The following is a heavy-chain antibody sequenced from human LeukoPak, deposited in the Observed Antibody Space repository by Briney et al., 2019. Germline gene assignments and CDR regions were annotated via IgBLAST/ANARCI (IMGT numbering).Heavy chain of an antibody. D-gene: IGHD3-22*01. Sequence: PGGSLRLSWAASGFTFSNNWMHWVRQAPGKGLVWVSRINIDGRTTTYADSVKGRFTISRDNAKNTLYLQMNSLRAEDTAVYYCAMIKEGWGQGTLVTVSS. CDR1: GFTFSNNW. CDR2: INIDGRTT. J-gene: IGHJ4*02. V-gene: IGHV3-74*01. CDR3: AMIKEG.